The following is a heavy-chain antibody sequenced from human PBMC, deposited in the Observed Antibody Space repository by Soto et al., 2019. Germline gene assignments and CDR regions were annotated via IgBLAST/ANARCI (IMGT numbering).Heavy chain of an antibody. J-gene: IGHJ3*02. CDR2: ISGSGDDT. CDR1: GFTFSRSV. Sequence: PGGSLRLSCAASGFTFSRSVMNWVRQAPGKGLEWVSSISGSGDDTYYADSVKGRFTISRDNSKNTLYLQVNSLRVEDTAIYHCTKGHAVVSGADAFDIWGQGTMVTVSS. CDR3: TKGHAVVSGADAFDI. D-gene: IGHD2-2*01. V-gene: IGHV3-23*01.